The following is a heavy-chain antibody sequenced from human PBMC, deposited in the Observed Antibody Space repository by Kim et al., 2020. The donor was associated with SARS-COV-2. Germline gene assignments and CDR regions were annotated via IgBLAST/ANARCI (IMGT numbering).Heavy chain of an antibody. J-gene: IGHJ4*02. Sequence: YNPSLKSRVTISVDTSKNQFSLKLSSVTAADTAVYYCARERDYGDYHFDYWGQGTLVTVSS. D-gene: IGHD4-17*01. V-gene: IGHV4-31*02. CDR3: ARERDYGDYHFDY.